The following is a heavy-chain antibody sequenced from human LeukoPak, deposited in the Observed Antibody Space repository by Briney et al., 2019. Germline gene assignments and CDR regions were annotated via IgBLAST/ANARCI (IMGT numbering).Heavy chain of an antibody. CDR2: ISYDGSNK. Sequence: GRSLRLSCAASGFTFSTYGMHWVRQAPGKGLEWVAVISYDGSNKYYADSVKGRFTISRDNSKNTLYLQMNSLRAEDTAVYYCARGVEGIAVAPYYFDYWGQGTLVTVSS. V-gene: IGHV3-30*03. D-gene: IGHD6-19*01. J-gene: IGHJ4*02. CDR1: GFTFSTYG. CDR3: ARGVEGIAVAPYYFDY.